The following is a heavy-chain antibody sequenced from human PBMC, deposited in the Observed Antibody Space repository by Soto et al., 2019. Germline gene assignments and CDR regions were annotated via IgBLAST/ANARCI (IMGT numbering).Heavy chain of an antibody. CDR3: AIPDLTDILTGYLNY. V-gene: IGHV1-46*01. CDR1: GYTLTSYY. D-gene: IGHD3-9*01. J-gene: IGHJ4*02. CDR2: INPSGGST. Sequence: ASVKVSCKASGYTLTSYYMHWVRQAPGQGLEWMGIINPSGGSTSYAQKFQGRVTMTRDTSTSTVYMELSSLRSEDTAVYYCAIPDLTDILTGYLNYWGQGTLVTVSS.